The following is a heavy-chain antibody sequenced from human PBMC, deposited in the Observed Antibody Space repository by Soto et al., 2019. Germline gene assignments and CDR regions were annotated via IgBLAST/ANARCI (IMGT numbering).Heavy chain of an antibody. CDR3: AKGLSTASSFDS. CDR1: GFTFSHHD. D-gene: IGHD2-8*02. Sequence: PGGSLRLSCAASGFTFSHHDMSWVRQAPGKGLEWVSAISTSGGRTHYADSVKGRFTISRDNSKNMLSLQMNSLRAEDTAVYHCAKGLSTASSFDSWGQGTLVTVSS. CDR2: ISTSGGRT. V-gene: IGHV3-23*01. J-gene: IGHJ4*02.